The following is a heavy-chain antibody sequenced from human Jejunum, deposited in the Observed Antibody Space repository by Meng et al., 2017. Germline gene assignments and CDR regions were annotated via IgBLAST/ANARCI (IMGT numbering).Heavy chain of an antibody. D-gene: IGHD3-10*01. CDR3: TRVVSGRFGEMDV. Sequence: GESLKISCAASGFTFRSYWMHWVRQAPGQGLVWVSRINGDGSSTSYAESVKGRFTSSRDNAKNTLYLQMNSLRAEDTAVYYCTRVVSGRFGEMDVWGQGTTVTVSS. CDR2: INGDGSST. V-gene: IGHV3-74*01. CDR1: GFTFRSYW. J-gene: IGHJ6*02.